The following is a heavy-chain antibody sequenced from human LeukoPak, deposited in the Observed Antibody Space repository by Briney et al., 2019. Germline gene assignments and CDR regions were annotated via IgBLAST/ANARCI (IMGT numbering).Heavy chain of an antibody. CDR3: ARDYYDSSGYYYGHNWFDS. CDR1: GGSISSGDYY. V-gene: IGHV4-30-4*01. CDR2: IYYSGST. Sequence: SQTLSLTCTVSGGSISSGDYYWSWIRQPPGKGLEWIGYIYYSGSTYYNPSLKSRVTISVDTSKNQFSLKLSSVTAADTAVYYCARDYYDSSGYYYGHNWFDSWGQGTLVTVSS. D-gene: IGHD3-22*01. J-gene: IGHJ5*01.